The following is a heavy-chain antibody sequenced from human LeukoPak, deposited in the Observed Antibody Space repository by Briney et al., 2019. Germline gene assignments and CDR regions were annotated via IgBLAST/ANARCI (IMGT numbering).Heavy chain of an antibody. J-gene: IGHJ4*02. D-gene: IGHD1-26*01. V-gene: IGHV3-30*03. CDR3: ARGSILGATGYD. Sequence: GGSLRLSCAASGFTFSNYGMHWVRQAPGKGLEWVTLISFDGSIKYYTDSVKGRFTISRDNARDSLYLQMDRLRAEDTAVYYCARGSILGATGYDWGQGTLVAVSS. CDR1: GFTFSNYG. CDR2: ISFDGSIK.